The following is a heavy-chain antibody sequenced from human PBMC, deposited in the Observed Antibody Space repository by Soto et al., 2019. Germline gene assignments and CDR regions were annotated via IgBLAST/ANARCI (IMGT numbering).Heavy chain of an antibody. V-gene: IGHV3-15*01. CDR1: GFTFANGL. D-gene: IGHD2-15*01. Sequence: EVQLVESGGGLVKPGGSLRLSCVASGFTFANGLMSWVRQAPGQGLEWVGLIKSRTDGGTTDHTAPVKGRFTLSSNDSKSRLYLQMNSLQTAATALYYCTTGVNKYCCGGSCYSPSPASFDYWGQGTLVIVSS. CDR2: IKSRTDGGTT. CDR3: TTGVNKYCCGGSCYSPSPASFDY. J-gene: IGHJ4*02.